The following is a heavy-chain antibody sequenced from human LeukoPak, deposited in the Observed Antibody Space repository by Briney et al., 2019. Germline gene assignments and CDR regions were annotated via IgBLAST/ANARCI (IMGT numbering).Heavy chain of an antibody. CDR1: GFTFSSYS. D-gene: IGHD6-13*01. CDR3: ARGRLGYSRTGAFDI. J-gene: IGHJ3*02. V-gene: IGHV3-48*01. CDR2: ISSSSSTI. Sequence: PGGSLRLSCAASGFTFSSYSMNWVRQAPGKGLEWVSYISSSSSTIYYADSVKGRFTISRDNAKNSLYLQMNSLRAEDTAVYYCARGRLGYSRTGAFDIWGQGTMVTVSS.